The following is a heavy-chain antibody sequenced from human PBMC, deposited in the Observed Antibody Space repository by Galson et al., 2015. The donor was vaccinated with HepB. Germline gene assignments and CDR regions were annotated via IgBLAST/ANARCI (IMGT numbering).Heavy chain of an antibody. CDR3: ARGGYSSSWYPFDY. CDR1: GDSVSSNSAA. J-gene: IGHJ4*02. Sequence: CAISGDSVSSNSAAWNWIRQSPSRGLEWLGRTYYRSKWYNDYAVSVKSRITINPDTSKNQFSLQLNPVTPEDTAVYYCARGGYSSSWYPFDYWGQGTLVTVSS. D-gene: IGHD6-13*01. CDR2: TYYRSKWYN. V-gene: IGHV6-1*01.